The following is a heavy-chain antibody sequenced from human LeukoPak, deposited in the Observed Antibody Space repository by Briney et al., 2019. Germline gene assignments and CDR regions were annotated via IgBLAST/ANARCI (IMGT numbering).Heavy chain of an antibody. D-gene: IGHD1-26*01. CDR2: IRGDGGST. Sequence: PGGSLRLSCAASGFTFDEYAMHWVRQAPGKGLEWVSLIRGDGGSTYYADSVKGRFTISRDNAKNSLYLQMNSLRDEDTAVYYCARGAPYGNDASDIWGQGTMVTVSS. V-gene: IGHV3-43*02. CDR1: GFTFDEYA. CDR3: ARGAPYGNDASDI. J-gene: IGHJ3*02.